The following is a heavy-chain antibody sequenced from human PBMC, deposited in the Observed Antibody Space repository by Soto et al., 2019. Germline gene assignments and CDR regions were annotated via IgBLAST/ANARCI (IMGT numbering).Heavy chain of an antibody. CDR2: IYWGDDK. D-gene: IGHD3-3*01. CDR1: GFSLTTSGVG. V-gene: IGHV2-5*02. Sequence: QITLNESGPTVVRPTETLTLTCRFSGFSLTTSGVGVGWIRQSPGKAPEWVALIYWGDDKRYSASLKSRLTITKDTSKNAVVLTVSDLDTTYTDTYYCTHRVLRTVFGLVTTAAIYFVFWGHGTPVAVSS. CDR3: THRVLRTVFGLVTTAAIYFVF. J-gene: IGHJ4*01.